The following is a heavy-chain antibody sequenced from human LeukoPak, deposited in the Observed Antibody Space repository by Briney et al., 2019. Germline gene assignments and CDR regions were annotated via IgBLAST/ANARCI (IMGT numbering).Heavy chain of an antibody. CDR1: GGTFSSYA. CDR3: ALYSGSHSLSGAFDF. J-gene: IGHJ3*01. D-gene: IGHD1-26*01. V-gene: IGHV1-69*04. CDR2: IIPILGIA. Sequence: GSSVKVSCKASGGTFSSYAISWVRQAPGQGLEWMGRIIPILGIANYAQKFQGRVTITADKSTSTAYMELSSLRSEDTAVYYCALYSGSHSLSGAFDFWGQGTMVTVSS.